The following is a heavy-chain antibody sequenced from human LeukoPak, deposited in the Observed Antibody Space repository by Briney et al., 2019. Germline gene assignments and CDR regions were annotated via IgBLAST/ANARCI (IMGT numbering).Heavy chain of an antibody. CDR3: ARQSVVPAARGYYYYYMDV. J-gene: IGHJ6*03. D-gene: IGHD2-2*01. CDR2: IYTSGST. V-gene: IGHV4-4*09. Sequence: SETLSLTCTVSGGSISSYYWSWIRQPPGKGLEWIGYIYTSGSTNYNPSLKSRVTISVDMSKNQFSLKLSSVTAADTAVYYCARQSVVPAARGYYYYYMDVWGKGTTVTVSS. CDR1: GGSISSYY.